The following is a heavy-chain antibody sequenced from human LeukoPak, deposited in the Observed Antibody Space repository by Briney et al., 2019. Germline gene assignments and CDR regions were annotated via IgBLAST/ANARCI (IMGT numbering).Heavy chain of an antibody. D-gene: IGHD2-15*01. Sequence: GGSLRLSCAASGFTFSSNAMSWVRQAPGKGLEWVSTISGRGGSTYYAVSVKGRFTISRDNSKNTLYLQMNSLRAEDTAVYYCAKEDVVVVVAATLGDYWGQGTLVTVSS. CDR3: AKEDVVVVVAATLGDY. CDR2: ISGRGGST. J-gene: IGHJ4*02. V-gene: IGHV3-23*01. CDR1: GFTFSSNA.